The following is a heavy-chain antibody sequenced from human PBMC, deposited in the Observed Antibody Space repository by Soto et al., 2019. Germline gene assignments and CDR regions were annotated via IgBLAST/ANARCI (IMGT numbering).Heavy chain of an antibody. CDR1: GGTFSSYA. Sequence: QVQLVQSGAEVKKPGSSVKVSCKASGGTFSSYAISWVRQAPGQGLEWMGGIIPILGTANYAQKFQGRVTITADESTSTAYMDLSSLRSEDTAVYYCARVKAGTFYYYGMDVWGQGTTVTFAS. V-gene: IGHV1-69*01. J-gene: IGHJ6*02. CDR2: IIPILGTA. CDR3: ARVKAGTFYYYGMDV. D-gene: IGHD6-19*01.